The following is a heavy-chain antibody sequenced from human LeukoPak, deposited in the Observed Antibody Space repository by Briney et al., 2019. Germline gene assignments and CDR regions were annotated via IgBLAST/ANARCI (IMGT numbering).Heavy chain of an antibody. Sequence: SGGSLRLSCATSGFNFSSFWMNWVRQVPGKGLEWVANINNDGSDKYYVDSVKGRFTISRDNAKNSLYLEVHSLRAEDTAVYYCARNTYYDFWSRHYGLDFWGQGTLVAVSS. J-gene: IGHJ4*02. CDR2: INNDGSDK. V-gene: IGHV3-7*01. CDR3: ARNTYYDFWSRHYGLDF. D-gene: IGHD3-3*01. CDR1: GFNFSSFW.